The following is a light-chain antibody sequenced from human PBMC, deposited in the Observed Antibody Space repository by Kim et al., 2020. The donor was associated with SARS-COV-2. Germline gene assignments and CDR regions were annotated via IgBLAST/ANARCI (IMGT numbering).Light chain of an antibody. Sequence: SYELTQPRSVSVTPGETATITCEGYNVGSESVHWYQQKPGQAPLLVIYYDGDRPSGIPARFSGSNPGGTATLTISGVEAGDEADYFCQVWDSGSDHFVFGSGTQVTVL. CDR3: QVWDSGSDHFV. CDR1: NVGSES. J-gene: IGLJ1*01. V-gene: IGLV3-21*01. CDR2: YDG.